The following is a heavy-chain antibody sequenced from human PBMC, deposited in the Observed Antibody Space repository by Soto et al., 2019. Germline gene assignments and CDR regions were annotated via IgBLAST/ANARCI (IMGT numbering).Heavy chain of an antibody. CDR3: ATTGIAARPGYYYYYYGMDV. CDR2: IYYSGST. CDR1: GGSISSSSYY. J-gene: IGHJ6*02. D-gene: IGHD6-6*01. Sequence: KTSETLSLTCTVSGGSISSSSYYWGWIRQPPGKGLEWIGSIYYSGSTYYNPSLKSRVTISVDTSKNQFSLKLSSVTAADTAVYYCATTGIAARPGYYYYYYGMDVWGQGTTVTVSS. V-gene: IGHV4-39*01.